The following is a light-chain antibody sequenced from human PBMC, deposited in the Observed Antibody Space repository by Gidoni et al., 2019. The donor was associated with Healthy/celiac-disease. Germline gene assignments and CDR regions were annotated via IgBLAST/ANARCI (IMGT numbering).Light chain of an antibody. CDR2: EVS. CDR3: SSYAGSNTPVV. J-gene: IGLJ2*01. CDR1: SSDVGGYNY. V-gene: IGLV2-8*01. Sequence: QSALTQPPSASGSPGQSVTISSTGTSSDVGGYNYVSWYQQHPGKAPKLMIYEVSKRPSGVPDRFSGSKSGNTASLTVSGLQAEDEADYYCSSYAGSNTPVVFGGGTKLTVL.